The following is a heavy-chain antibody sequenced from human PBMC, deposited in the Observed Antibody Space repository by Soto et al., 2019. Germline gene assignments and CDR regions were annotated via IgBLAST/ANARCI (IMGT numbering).Heavy chain of an antibody. CDR1: GGSISGSYYY. Sequence: SETLSLTCAVSGGSISGSYYYWGWLRQSPGRGPVWIGSVFYTGFTSYNPSLESRVSVSVDTSKNQFSLKASAVTAADTAVYYCASSQKGYNWNYFDHWGQGALVTVSS. CDR3: ASSQKGYNWNYFDH. J-gene: IGHJ4*02. V-gene: IGHV4-39*01. D-gene: IGHD1-20*01. CDR2: VFYTGFT.